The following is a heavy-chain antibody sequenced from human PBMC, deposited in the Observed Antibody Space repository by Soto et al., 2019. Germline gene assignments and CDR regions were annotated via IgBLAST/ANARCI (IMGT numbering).Heavy chain of an antibody. CDR2: IYYSGST. J-gene: IGHJ4*02. CDR1: GGSISSGDYY. Sequence: PSETLSLTCTVSGGSISSGDYYWSWIRQPPGKGLEWTGYIYYSGSTYYNPSLKSRVTISVDTSKNQFSLKLSSVTAADTAVYYCASDSSGYYVFDYWGQGTLVTVSS. CDR3: ASDSSGYYVFDY. V-gene: IGHV4-30-4*01. D-gene: IGHD3-22*01.